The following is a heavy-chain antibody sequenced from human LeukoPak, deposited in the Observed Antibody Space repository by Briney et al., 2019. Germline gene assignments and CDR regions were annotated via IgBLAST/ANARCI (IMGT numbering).Heavy chain of an antibody. CDR2: ISAYNGNT. CDR3: ARDAQHYCSSTSCYGPRSGADYYYYYMDV. J-gene: IGHJ6*03. V-gene: IGHV1-18*01. Sequence: ASVKVSCKASGYTFTSYGISWVRQAPGQGLEWMGWISAYNGNTNYAQKLQGRVTMTTDTSTSTAYMELRSLRSDDTAVYYCARDAQHYCSSTSCYGPRSGADYYYYYMDVWGKGTTVTVSS. D-gene: IGHD2-2*01. CDR1: GYTFTSYG.